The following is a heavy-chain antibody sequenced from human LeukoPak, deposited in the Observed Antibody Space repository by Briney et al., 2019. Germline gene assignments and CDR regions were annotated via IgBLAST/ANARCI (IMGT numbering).Heavy chain of an antibody. J-gene: IGHJ1*01. CDR1: GFTFSSYA. CDR3: AAYYDFWSGYYESFQH. V-gene: IGHV3-23*01. CDR2: ISGSGAST. D-gene: IGHD3-3*01. Sequence: GGSLRLSCAASGFTFSSYAMSWVRQAPGKGLEWVSGISGSGASTYYADSVKGRFTISRDNSKNTLYLQMNSLRAEDTAVYYCAAYYDFWSGYYESFQHWGQGTLVTVSS.